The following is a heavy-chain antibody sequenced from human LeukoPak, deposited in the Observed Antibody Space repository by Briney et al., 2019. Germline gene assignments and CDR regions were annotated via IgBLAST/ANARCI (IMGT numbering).Heavy chain of an antibody. CDR3: ARGLARKGGIAAVWVWFDP. Sequence: ASVKVSCKASGYTXTSYGISWVRQAPGQGLEWMGWTSTYNGNTNYAQNLQGRVTMTTDTSTSTAYMELRSLRSDDTAVYYCARGLARKGGIAAVWVWFDPWGQGTLVTVSS. J-gene: IGHJ5*02. CDR1: GYTXTSYG. CDR2: TSTYNGNT. V-gene: IGHV1-18*01. D-gene: IGHD6-13*01.